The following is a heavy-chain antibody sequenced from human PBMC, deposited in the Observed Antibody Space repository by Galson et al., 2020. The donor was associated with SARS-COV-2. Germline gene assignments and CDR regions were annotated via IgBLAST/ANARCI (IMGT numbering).Heavy chain of an antibody. CDR3: AAGDHRYYYYYGMDV. Sequence: GESLKISCAASGFTFSSYSMNWVRQAPGKGLEWVSSFSSSSSYIYYAESVKGRFTISRDNAKNPLYLQMNSLRAEDTAVYYCAAGDHRYYYYYGMDVWGQGTTVTVSS. V-gene: IGHV3-21*01. CDR1: GFTFSSYS. CDR2: FSSSSSYI. D-gene: IGHD7-27*01. J-gene: IGHJ6*02.